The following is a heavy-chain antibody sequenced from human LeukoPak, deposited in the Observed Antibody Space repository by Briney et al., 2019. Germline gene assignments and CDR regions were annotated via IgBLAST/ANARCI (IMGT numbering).Heavy chain of an antibody. CDR3: AKGSRDGYNSGVY. J-gene: IGHJ4*02. V-gene: IGHV3-30*02. Sequence: GGSLRLSCAASGFTFSSYGMHWVRQAPGKGLEWVAFIRYDGSNEYYAASVKGRFTISRDNSKNTLYLQMNILRAEDTAVYFCAKGSRDGYNSGVYWGQGTLVSVSS. CDR2: IRYDGSNE. D-gene: IGHD5-24*01. CDR1: GFTFSSYG.